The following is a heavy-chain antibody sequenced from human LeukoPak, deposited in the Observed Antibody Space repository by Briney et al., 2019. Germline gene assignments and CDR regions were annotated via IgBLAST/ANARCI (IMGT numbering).Heavy chain of an antibody. V-gene: IGHV3-74*01. Sequence: GGSLRLSCAASGFTFSSNWMHWVRQAPGKGLVWVSRINEDGSTTNYVDSVKGRSTIFRDNAKNTLYLQMNSLRAGDTAVYYCVRDLGGRSGHWGQGTLVTVSS. CDR1: GFTFSSNW. J-gene: IGHJ4*02. D-gene: IGHD1-26*01. CDR2: INEDGSTT. CDR3: VRDLGGRSGH.